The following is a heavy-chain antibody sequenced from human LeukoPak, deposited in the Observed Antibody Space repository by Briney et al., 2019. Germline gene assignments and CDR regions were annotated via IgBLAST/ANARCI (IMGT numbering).Heavy chain of an antibody. CDR2: IAWNSGNT. CDR3: AKDMNSYGSGSSYNPWGPFDS. CDR1: GFTFDNYA. V-gene: IGHV3-9*01. D-gene: IGHD3-10*01. J-gene: IGHJ4*02. Sequence: GGSLRLSRAASGFTFDNYAMHWVRQAPGKGLEWVSGIAWNSGNTGFADSVKGRFTISRDNAENSLYLQMNSLRAEDTALYYCAKDMNSYGSGSSYNPWGPFDSWGQGTLVTVSS.